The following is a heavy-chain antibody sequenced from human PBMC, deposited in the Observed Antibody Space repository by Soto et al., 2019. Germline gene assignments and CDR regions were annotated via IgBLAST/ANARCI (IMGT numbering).Heavy chain of an antibody. CDR1: GYTFTTYY. Sequence: QVQPVQSGAEVKKPGAAVKVSCKASGYTFTTYYIHWVRQAPGQGLEWMGIINPSGGNTDYAQKFQGRVTMTRDTSTSTVYMELSSLRSEDTAVYYCARSSSGPGAFDIWGQGTMVTVSS. J-gene: IGHJ3*02. CDR3: ARSSSGPGAFDI. V-gene: IGHV1-46*01. CDR2: INPSGGNT.